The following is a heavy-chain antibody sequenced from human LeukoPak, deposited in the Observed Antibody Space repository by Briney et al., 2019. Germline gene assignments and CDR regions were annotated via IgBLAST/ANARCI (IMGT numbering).Heavy chain of an antibody. CDR1: GFTFSGFW. CDR3: ARSSYSSSSSV. V-gene: IGHV3-7*03. Sequence: GGSLRLSCAVSGFTFSGFWMSWSRQAPGKGLEWVASINSDGSEGYYADVVKGRFTISRDNAKNSQYLQINSLRAEDTAVYYCARSSYSSSSSVWGQGTMVTVSS. J-gene: IGHJ3*01. D-gene: IGHD6-6*01. CDR2: INSDGSEG.